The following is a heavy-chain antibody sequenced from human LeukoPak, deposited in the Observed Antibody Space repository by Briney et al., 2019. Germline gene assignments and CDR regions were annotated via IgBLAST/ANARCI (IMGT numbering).Heavy chain of an antibody. CDR2: IKEDGSET. CDR1: GFIFKKYW. Sequence: GGSLRLSCAASGFIFKKYWMNWVRQVPGKGLECLANIKEDGSETYYADSVKGRFTISRDNPKNLLFLQINSLRVEDTAVYYCAKDRHSIAVAGGGFDYWGQGTLVTVSS. V-gene: IGHV3-7*01. D-gene: IGHD6-19*01. J-gene: IGHJ4*02. CDR3: AKDRHSIAVAGGGFDY.